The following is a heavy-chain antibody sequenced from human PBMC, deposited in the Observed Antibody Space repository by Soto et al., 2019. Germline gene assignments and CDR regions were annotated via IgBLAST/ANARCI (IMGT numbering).Heavy chain of an antibody. V-gene: IGHV4-39*01. CDR2: MLYSGRT. J-gene: IGHJ6*02. CDR3: APLSVSLSGPYGIHV. CDR1: GYSVSSSDYY. D-gene: IGHD2-15*01. Sequence: SETLSLTCSVSGYSVSSSDYYWAWIRQPPGKGLEWIGSMLYSGRTYYNPSLKSRVTLSVDTSKNQFSVRLNSVTASDTAVYYCAPLSVSLSGPYGIHVWGQGTTVTVSS.